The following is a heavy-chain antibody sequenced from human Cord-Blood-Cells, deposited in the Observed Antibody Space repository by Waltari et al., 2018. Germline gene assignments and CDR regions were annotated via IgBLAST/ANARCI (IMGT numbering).Heavy chain of an antibody. Sequence: QVQLQQWGAGLLKPSETLSLTRAVYGGSFSGYYWSWIRQPPGKGLEWIGEINHSGSTNYNPSLKSRVTISVDTSKSQFSLKLSSVTAADTAVYYCARGRGIAAAADWGQGTLVTVSS. CDR2: INHSGST. CDR1: GGSFSGYY. J-gene: IGHJ4*02. D-gene: IGHD6-13*01. V-gene: IGHV4-34*01. CDR3: ARGRGIAAAAD.